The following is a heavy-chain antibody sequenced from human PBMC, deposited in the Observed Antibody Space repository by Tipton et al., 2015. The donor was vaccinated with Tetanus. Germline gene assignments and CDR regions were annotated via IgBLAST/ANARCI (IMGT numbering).Heavy chain of an antibody. J-gene: IGHJ4*02. CDR3: ARGITDGYNRRFDY. CDR2: ISNGNT. V-gene: IGHV4-4*07. CDR1: RGPISSYY. Sequence: TLSLTCTVSRGPISSYYWSWIRQPAGKGLEWIGHISNGNTDYAPSLKSRLTLSVDTSKNQISLNLRSVTAADAVIYYCARGITDGYNRRFDYWGQGTLVAVSS. D-gene: IGHD5-24*01.